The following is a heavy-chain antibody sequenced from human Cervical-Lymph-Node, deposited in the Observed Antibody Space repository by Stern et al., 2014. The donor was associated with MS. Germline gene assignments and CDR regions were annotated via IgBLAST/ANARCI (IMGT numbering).Heavy chain of an antibody. D-gene: IGHD4-17*01. J-gene: IGHJ2*01. CDR2: ISAYNGNT. CDR1: GYTFTSYG. CDR3: ARRDDYGDYNWYFDL. V-gene: IGHV1-18*01. Sequence: VQLVQSGAEVKKPGASVKFSCKASGYTFTSYGISWVRQAPGKGLEWMGWISAYNGNTNYAQKLQGRVTMTTDTSTSTAYMELRSLRSDDTAVYYCARRDDYGDYNWYFDLWGRGTLVTVSS.